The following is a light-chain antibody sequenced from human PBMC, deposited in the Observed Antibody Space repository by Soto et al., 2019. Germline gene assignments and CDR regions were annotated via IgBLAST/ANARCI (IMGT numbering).Light chain of an antibody. V-gene: IGKV3-15*01. J-gene: IGKJ1*01. CDR1: HSVSSN. CDR2: GVT. Sequence: EIVMTQSPATLSVSPGERATLSCRASHSVSSNLAWYQQKPGQAPRLLIYGVTTRATGIPARFSGSGSGTEFTLTISSLQSEDFAVYYCQQYNNWLRTFGQGTKVEIK. CDR3: QQYNNWLRT.